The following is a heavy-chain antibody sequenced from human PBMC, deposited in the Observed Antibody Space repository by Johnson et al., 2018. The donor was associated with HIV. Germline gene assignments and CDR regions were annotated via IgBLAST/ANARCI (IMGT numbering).Heavy chain of an antibody. D-gene: IGHD6-19*01. CDR3: ARDGWLGDAFDI. J-gene: IGHJ3*02. CDR1: GFTVISHY. Sequence: VQLVESGGGSVQPGGSLRLSCAASGFTVISHYMTWVRQAPGKGLEWVSFIYVGDTTYYSDSVKHRFNISRDDSKNTLYLQMNSLRPDDSAVYYGARDGWLGDAFDIWGQGTMVTVSS. CDR2: IYVGDTT. V-gene: IGHV3-66*02.